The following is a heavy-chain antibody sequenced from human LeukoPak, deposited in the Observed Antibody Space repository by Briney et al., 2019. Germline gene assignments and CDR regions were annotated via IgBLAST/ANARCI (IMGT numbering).Heavy chain of an antibody. CDR1: GFTFTDEY. J-gene: IGHJ4*02. CDR3: ARDPKSQLLFDY. CDR2: INPYSGAI. Sequence: ASVKVSCKSSGFTFTDEYIHWVRQAPGQGLEWMGWINPYSGAINYAQKFQGRVTLTRDTSISTAYMELSRLTSGDTAVYYCARDPKSQLLFDYWGQGTLVTVSS. V-gene: IGHV1-2*02. D-gene: IGHD2-2*01.